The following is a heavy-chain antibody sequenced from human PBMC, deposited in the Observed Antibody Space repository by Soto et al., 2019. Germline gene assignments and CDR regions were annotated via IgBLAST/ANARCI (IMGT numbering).Heavy chain of an antibody. D-gene: IGHD3-10*01. CDR3: ARDMVRGWGATWTFDI. Sequence: SETLSLTCTVSGGSISSYYWSWIRQPPGKGLEWIGYIYYSGSTNYNPSLKSRVTISVDTSKNQFSLKLSSVTAADTAVYYGARDMVRGWGATWTFDIWGQGTMVT. CDR1: GGSISSYY. CDR2: IYYSGST. J-gene: IGHJ3*02. V-gene: IGHV4-59*01.